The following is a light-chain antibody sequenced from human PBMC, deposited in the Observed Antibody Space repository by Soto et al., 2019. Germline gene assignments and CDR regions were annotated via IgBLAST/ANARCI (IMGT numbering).Light chain of an antibody. V-gene: IGKV3-20*01. CDR2: GAS. CDR1: QSVSSSC. Sequence: LFPGTLSLSPGERATLSCRASQSVSSSCLAWYQQKPGQAPRLLIYGASSRATGIPDRFRGSGSGTDFALTISSLEPEDFAVYNCQQYGTSPLTFGGGTKVDIK. J-gene: IGKJ4*02. CDR3: QQYGTSPLT.